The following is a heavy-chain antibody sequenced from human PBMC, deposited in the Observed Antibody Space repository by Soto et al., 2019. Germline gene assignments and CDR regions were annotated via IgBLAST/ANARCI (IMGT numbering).Heavy chain of an antibody. CDR1: GCTLTELS. V-gene: IGHV1-24*01. D-gene: IGHD3-9*01. CDR3: ATWNILTGYYRGRWFDP. Sequence: ASVKVSCKVSGCTLTELSMHWVRQAPGKGLEWMGGFDPEDGETIYAQKFQGRVTMTEDTSTDPAYMELSSLRSEDTAVYYCATWNILTGYYRGRWFDPWGQGTLVTVSS. CDR2: FDPEDGET. J-gene: IGHJ5*02.